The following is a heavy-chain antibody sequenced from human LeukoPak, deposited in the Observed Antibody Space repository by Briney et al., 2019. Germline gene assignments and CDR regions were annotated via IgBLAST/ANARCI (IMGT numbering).Heavy chain of an antibody. V-gene: IGHV3-21*01. CDR1: GFTFSSYS. Sequence: PGVSLRLSCAASGFTFSSYSMNWVRQAPGKGLEWVSSISSSSSYIYYADSVKGRFTISRDNAKNSLYLQMNSLRAEDTAVYYCARAYDYVWGSYRPDYWGQGTLVTVSS. J-gene: IGHJ4*02. CDR3: ARAYDYVWGSYRPDY. CDR2: ISSSSSYI. D-gene: IGHD3-16*02.